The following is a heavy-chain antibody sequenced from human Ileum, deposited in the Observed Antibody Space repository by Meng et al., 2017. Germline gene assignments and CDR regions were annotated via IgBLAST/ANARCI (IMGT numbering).Heavy chain of an antibody. D-gene: IGHD5-12*01. CDR3: ARFDGSGFFDL. J-gene: IGHJ3*01. CDR1: GGPVESVQYH. CDR2: VFYDGSP. V-gene: IGHV4-39*07. Sequence: SETLSLTCTVSGGPVESVQYHWGWIRQSPGKGLEWIGSVFYDGSPFNNPSFKRRVSMSVDTSKNQFSLRLTSVTAADTAVYYCARFDGSGFFDLWGQGAEVTVSS.